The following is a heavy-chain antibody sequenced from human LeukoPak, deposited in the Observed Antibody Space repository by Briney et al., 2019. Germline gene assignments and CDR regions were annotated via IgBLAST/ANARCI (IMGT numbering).Heavy chain of an antibody. CDR2: IIPILGIA. D-gene: IGHD2-21*01. CDR1: GGTFSSYA. J-gene: IGHJ4*02. CDR3: ARDKPQGQYGIAVY. V-gene: IGHV1-69*04. Sequence: ASVKVSCKASGGTFSSYAISWVRQAPGQGLEWMGRIIPILGIAYYAQKFQGRVTITADKSTSTAYMELSSLRSDDAAVYYCARDKPQGQYGIAVYWGQGTLVTVSS.